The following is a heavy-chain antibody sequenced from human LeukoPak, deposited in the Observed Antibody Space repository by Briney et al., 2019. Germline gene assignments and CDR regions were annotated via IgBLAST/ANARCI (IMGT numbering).Heavy chain of an antibody. CDR1: GGSFSGYY. D-gene: IGHD5-12*01. J-gene: IGHJ6*02. V-gene: IGHV4-34*01. CDR2: INHSGST. Sequence: SETLSLTCAVYGGSFSGYYWSWIRQPPGKGLEWIGGINHSGSTNYNPSLKSRVTISVDTSKNQFSLKLSSVTAADTAVYYCATIATHPNYYYGMDVWGQGTTVTVSS. CDR3: ATIATHPNYYYGMDV.